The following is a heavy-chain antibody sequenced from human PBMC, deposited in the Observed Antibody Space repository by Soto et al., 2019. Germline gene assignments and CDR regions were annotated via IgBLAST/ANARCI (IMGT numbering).Heavy chain of an antibody. CDR3: AKESRYSDYVRAFDI. CDR1: EITFSNYA. V-gene: IGHV3-23*01. D-gene: IGHD5-12*01. J-gene: IGHJ3*02. CDR2: ISGGGYST. Sequence: GSLRLSCAASEITFSNYAMTWVRQAPGKGLEWVSAISGGGYSTYYADSVKGRFTISRDNPKNTLYLQMNSLRAEDTAVYFCAKESRYSDYVRAFDIWGQGTMVTVSS.